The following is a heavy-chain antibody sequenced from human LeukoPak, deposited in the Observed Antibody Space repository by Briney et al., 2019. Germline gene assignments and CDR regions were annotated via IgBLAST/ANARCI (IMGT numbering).Heavy chain of an antibody. V-gene: IGHV3-23*01. CDR1: GFSFTSYA. CDR2: LRGNDDT. Sequence: GGSLRLSCVASGFSFTSYAMSWVRQAPARGLEWVSSLRGNDDTFYADSVKGRFTLSRDHSRNTVYLQLNSLTVDDTAVYYCAKASWVSDVDAVLGGQGTLVTVS. J-gene: IGHJ4*02. CDR3: AKASWVSDVDAVL. D-gene: IGHD3-10*01.